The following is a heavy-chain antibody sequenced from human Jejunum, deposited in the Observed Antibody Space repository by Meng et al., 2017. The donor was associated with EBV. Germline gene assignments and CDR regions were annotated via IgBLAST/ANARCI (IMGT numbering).Heavy chain of an antibody. J-gene: IGHJ5*02. V-gene: IGHV4-34*01. D-gene: IGHD3-10*01. CDR1: GESFSDHF. Sequence: QVLLQQWGAGLLKPSEXLSLTFAVSGESFSDHFWSWIRQPPGKGLEWIGDINQSGSTTYNPSLKSRVTISVDASKNQFSLKLSSVTAADTAVYYCVRVWNYYGSGSYYPAWGQGTLVTVSS. CDR2: INQSGST. CDR3: VRVWNYYGSGSYYPA.